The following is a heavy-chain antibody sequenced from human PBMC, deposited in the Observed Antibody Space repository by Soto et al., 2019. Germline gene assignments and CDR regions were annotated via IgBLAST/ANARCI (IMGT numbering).Heavy chain of an antibody. V-gene: IGHV1-18*01. J-gene: IGHJ4*02. CDR2: ISAHNGNT. D-gene: IGHD1-26*01. Sequence: ASVKVSCKASGYTFTSYGISWVRQAPGQGLEWMGWISAHNGNTNHAQKLQGRVTMTTDTSTSTAYMELRSLRSDDTAVYYCARDAAVGLFDYWGQGTLVTVSS. CDR1: GYTFTSYG. CDR3: ARDAAVGLFDY.